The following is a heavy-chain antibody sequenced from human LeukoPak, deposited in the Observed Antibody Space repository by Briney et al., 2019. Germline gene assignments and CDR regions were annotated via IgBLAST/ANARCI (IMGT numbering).Heavy chain of an antibody. CDR1: GFTFSSYA. D-gene: IGHD6-6*01. J-gene: IGHJ4*02. CDR2: IDGSIGST. Sequence: GGSLRLSCAASGFTFSSYAMSWVRQAPGKGLECVSSIDGSIGSTYYADSVKGRFTVSRDNSKNTLYLQMNSLRAEDTAVYYCARCHSSSSGDYWGQGTLVTVSS. V-gene: IGHV3-23*01. CDR3: ARCHSSSSGDY.